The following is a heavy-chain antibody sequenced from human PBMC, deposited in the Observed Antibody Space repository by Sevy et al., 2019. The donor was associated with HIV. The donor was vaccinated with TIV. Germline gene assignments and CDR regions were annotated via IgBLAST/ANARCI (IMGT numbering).Heavy chain of an antibody. CDR3: AVVEYYDILTGYFPEY. J-gene: IGHJ4*02. V-gene: IGHV3-7*01. D-gene: IGHD3-9*01. CDR2: IKQDGSEK. Sequence: GGSLRLSCAASGFTFSSYWMSWVRQAPGKGLEWVANIKQDGSEKYYVDSVKGRFTISRDNAKNSLYLQMNSLRAEDTAVYYCAVVEYYDILTGYFPEYWGQGTLVTVSS. CDR1: GFTFSSYW.